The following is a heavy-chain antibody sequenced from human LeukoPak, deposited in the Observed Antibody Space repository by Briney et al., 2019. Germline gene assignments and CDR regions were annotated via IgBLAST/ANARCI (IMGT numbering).Heavy chain of an antibody. J-gene: IGHJ4*02. CDR1: GFTFDDYA. CDR2: ISWDGGST. CDR3: AKDTDNGYSSGWYVTNYFDY. D-gene: IGHD6-19*01. Sequence: GGSLRLSCAASGFTFDDYAMHWVRQAPGKGLEWVSLISWDGGSTYYADSVKGRFTISRDNSKNSLYLQMNSLRAEDTALYYCAKDTDNGYSSGWYVTNYFDYWGQGTLVTVSS. V-gene: IGHV3-43D*03.